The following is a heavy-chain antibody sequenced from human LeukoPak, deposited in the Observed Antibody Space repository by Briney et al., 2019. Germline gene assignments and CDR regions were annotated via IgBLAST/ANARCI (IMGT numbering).Heavy chain of an antibody. Sequence: PSETLSLTCTVSGDSISSYYGSWIRQPPGKGLEWIGYIYYSGGTDYNPSLESRVTISVDTSKNQFSLKLRSVTAADTAVYYCARHVTISGPYDASDIWGQGTMVTVSP. V-gene: IGHV4-59*08. CDR1: GDSISSYY. J-gene: IGHJ3*02. D-gene: IGHD5-24*01. CDR3: ARHVTISGPYDASDI. CDR2: IYYSGGT.